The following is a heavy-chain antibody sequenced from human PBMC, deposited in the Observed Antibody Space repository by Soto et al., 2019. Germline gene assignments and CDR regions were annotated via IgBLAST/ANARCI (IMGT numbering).Heavy chain of an antibody. CDR2: IFYTGST. J-gene: IGHJ4*02. D-gene: IGHD5-18*01. CDR3: ARVGYSYGRFDY. CDR1: GDSINSGPYY. V-gene: IGHV4-61*01. Sequence: PSETLSLTCTVSGDSINSGPYYWTWIRQHPGKGLEWIGNIFYTGSTNYNPSLKSRVTISVDTSKNQFSLKLSSVTAADTAVYYCARVGYSYGRFDYWGQGTLVTVSS.